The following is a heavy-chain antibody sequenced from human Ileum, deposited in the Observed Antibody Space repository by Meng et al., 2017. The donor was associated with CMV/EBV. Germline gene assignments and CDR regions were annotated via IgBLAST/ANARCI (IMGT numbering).Heavy chain of an antibody. Sequence: GESLKISCAASGFTVSSNYMSWVRPAPGKGLEWVSVIYSGGSTYYADSVKGRFTISRDNSKNTLYLQMNSLRAEDTAVYYCARDRGSSSWYDAFDIWGQGTMVTVSS. D-gene: IGHD6-13*01. V-gene: IGHV3-66*02. CDR1: GFTVSSNY. J-gene: IGHJ3*02. CDR3: ARDRGSSSWYDAFDI. CDR2: IYSGGST.